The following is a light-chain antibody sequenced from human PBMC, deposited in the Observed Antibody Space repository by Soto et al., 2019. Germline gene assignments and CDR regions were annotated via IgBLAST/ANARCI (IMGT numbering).Light chain of an antibody. J-gene: IGLJ1*01. Sequence: QSAPTQPPSASGSPGQSVTISCTGTSSDVGGYHFVSWYQHHPGKAPKLMIYEVTKRPSGVPDRFSGSKSGNTASLTVSGLQAEDEADYYCSSYAGSNNLNVFGTGTKLTVL. CDR2: EVT. CDR3: SSYAGSNNLNV. V-gene: IGLV2-8*01. CDR1: SSDVGGYHF.